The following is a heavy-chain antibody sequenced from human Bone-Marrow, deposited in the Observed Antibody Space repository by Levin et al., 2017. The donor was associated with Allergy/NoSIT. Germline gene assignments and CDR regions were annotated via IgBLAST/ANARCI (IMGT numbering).Heavy chain of an antibody. D-gene: IGHD3-10*01. J-gene: IGHJ4*02. CDR1: GYTFTSYY. Sequence: VASVKVSCKASGYTFTSYYMHWVRQAPGQGLEWMGIINPSGDRTDYAQRFQGRLTMTRDTSTSTLYMELTSLGSDDTAVYYCAREIATGSGSYLFWGQGTLVSVSS. CDR2: INPSGDRT. CDR3: AREIATGSGSYLF. V-gene: IGHV1-46*01.